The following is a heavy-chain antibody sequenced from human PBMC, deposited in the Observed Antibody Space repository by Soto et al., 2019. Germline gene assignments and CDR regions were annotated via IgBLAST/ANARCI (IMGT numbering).Heavy chain of an antibody. CDR2: INYSGST. Sequence: QLQLQESGPGLVKPSETLSLTCSVSGDSISSSSYYWGWIRQPPGKGLEWIGTINYSGSTYYNPSLKSRVTISVDTSETQFALKVSSVTAADTAVYYCASLYGDYVPYWGQGILVSVSS. CDR3: ASLYGDYVPY. CDR1: GDSISSSSYY. J-gene: IGHJ4*02. V-gene: IGHV4-39*01. D-gene: IGHD4-17*01.